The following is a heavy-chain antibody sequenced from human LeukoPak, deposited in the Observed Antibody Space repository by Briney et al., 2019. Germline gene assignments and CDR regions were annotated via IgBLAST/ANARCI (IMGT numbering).Heavy chain of an antibody. J-gene: IGHJ4*02. CDR2: INPNSGGT. Sequence: ASVEVSCKASGYTFTGYYMHWVRQAPGQGLEWMGWINPNSGGTNYAQKFQGRVTMIRDTSISTAYMELSSLRSDDTAVYYCAGDLEGYCSGGTCYFDYWGQGTLVTVSS. CDR3: AGDLEGYCSGGTCYFDY. V-gene: IGHV1-2*02. CDR1: GYTFTGYY. D-gene: IGHD2-15*01.